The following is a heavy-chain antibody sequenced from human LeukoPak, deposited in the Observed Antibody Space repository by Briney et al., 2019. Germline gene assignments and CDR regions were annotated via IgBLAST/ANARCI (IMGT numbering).Heavy chain of an antibody. Sequence: SETLSLTCTVSGGSISSGDYYWSWIRQPPGKGLEWIGYIYYSGSTYYNPSLKSRVTISVDTSKNQFSLKLSSVTAADTAVYYCARDFGDYYDSSGDAFDIWGQGTIVTVSS. CDR2: IYYSGST. CDR1: GGSISSGDYY. D-gene: IGHD3-22*01. CDR3: ARDFGDYYDSSGDAFDI. V-gene: IGHV4-30-4*01. J-gene: IGHJ3*02.